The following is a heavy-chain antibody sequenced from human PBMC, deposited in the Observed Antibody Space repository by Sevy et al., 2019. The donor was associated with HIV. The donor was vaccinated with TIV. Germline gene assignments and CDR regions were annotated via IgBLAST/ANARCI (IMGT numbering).Heavy chain of an antibody. CDR3: GKGGGGHYDPDEIGYYFYYYNMDV. Sequence: GGSLRLSCAVSGFSFDSYGMTWVRQAPGKGLEWVSGISGSGTRTYYADSVKGRFSISRDNSKNRLYLQKNSLRSEDKAIYYCGKGGGGHYDPDEIGYYFYYYNMDVWGKGTTVTVSS. CDR1: GFSFDSYG. CDR2: ISGSGTRT. J-gene: IGHJ6*03. V-gene: IGHV3-23*01. D-gene: IGHD3-22*01.